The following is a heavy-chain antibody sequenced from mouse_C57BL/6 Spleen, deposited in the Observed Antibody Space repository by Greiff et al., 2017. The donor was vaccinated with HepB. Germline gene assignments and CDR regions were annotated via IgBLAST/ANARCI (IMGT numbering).Heavy chain of an antibody. D-gene: IGHD1-1*01. CDR1: GYSITSGYY. V-gene: IGHV3-6*01. CDR3: AREEDYGSRYFDY. J-gene: IGHJ2*01. Sequence: VQLQQSGPGLVKPSQSLSLTCSVTGYSITSGYYWNWIRQFPGNKLEWMGYISYDGSNNYNPSLKNRISITRDTSKNQFFLKLNSVTTEDTATYYCAREEDYGSRYFDYWGQGTTLTVSS. CDR2: ISYDGSN.